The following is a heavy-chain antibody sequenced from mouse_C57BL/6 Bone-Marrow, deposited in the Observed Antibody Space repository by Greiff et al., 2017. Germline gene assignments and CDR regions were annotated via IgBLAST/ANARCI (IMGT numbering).Heavy chain of an antibody. CDR2: IRLKSDNYAT. J-gene: IGHJ3*01. Sequence: DVKLVESGGGLVQPGGSMKLSCVASGFTFSNYWMNWVRQSPEKGLEWVAQIRLKSDNYATHYAESVKGRFPISRADSKSSVYLQMNNLSAEDTGIYYCTGEAYYYGSSYDRFAYWGQGTLVTVSA. D-gene: IGHD1-1*01. CDR3: TGEAYYYGSSYDRFAY. V-gene: IGHV6-3*01. CDR1: GFTFSNYW.